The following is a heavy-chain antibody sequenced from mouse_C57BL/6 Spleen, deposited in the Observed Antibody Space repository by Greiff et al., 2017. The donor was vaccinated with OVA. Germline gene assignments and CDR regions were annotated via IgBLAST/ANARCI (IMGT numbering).Heavy chain of an antibody. Sequence: QVQLQQPGPELVKPGASVKLSCKASGYTFTSYWMHWVKQRPGQGLEWIGMIHPNSGSTNYNEKFKSKATLTVDKSSSPADMQLSSLTSEDSAVYYCARNGGYCDVWGTGTTVTVSS. CDR2: IHPNSGST. CDR1: GYTFTSYW. J-gene: IGHJ1*03. CDR3: ARNGGYCDV. V-gene: IGHV1-64*01.